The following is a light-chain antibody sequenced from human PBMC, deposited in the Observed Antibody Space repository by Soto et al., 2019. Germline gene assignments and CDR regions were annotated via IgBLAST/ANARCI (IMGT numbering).Light chain of an antibody. V-gene: IGKV1D-16*01. CDR2: AAS. CDR3: QHYNAYSQT. Sequence: DIQMTQSPSSVSASVGDRVTITCRVSQDIDSWLAWYQQKPGKAPKLLIYAASSLQSGVPSRFSGSGSGTDFTFTISSLQPEDFATYYCQHYNAYSQTFGQGTKVDI. J-gene: IGKJ1*01. CDR1: QDIDSW.